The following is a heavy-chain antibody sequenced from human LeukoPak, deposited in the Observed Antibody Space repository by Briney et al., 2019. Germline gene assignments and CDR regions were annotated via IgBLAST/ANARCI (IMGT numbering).Heavy chain of an antibody. V-gene: IGHV3-48*04. CDR3: ARIRRDGYFDY. CDR2: ISSSGSTI. J-gene: IGHJ4*02. CDR1: GFTFSRYS. Sequence: GGSLRLSCAASGFTFSRYSMNWVRQAPGKGLEWVSYISSSGSTIYYADSVKGRFTISRDNAKNSLYLQMNSLRAEDTAVYYCARIRRDGYFDYWGQGTLVTVSS. D-gene: IGHD5-24*01.